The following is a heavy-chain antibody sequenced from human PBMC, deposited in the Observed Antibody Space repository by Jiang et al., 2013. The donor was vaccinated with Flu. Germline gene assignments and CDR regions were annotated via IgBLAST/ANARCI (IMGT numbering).Heavy chain of an antibody. D-gene: IGHD5-24*01. J-gene: IGHJ2*01. V-gene: IGHV4-59*01. CDR2: IYYNGNT. Sequence: KPSETLSLTCTVSGGSITNNYWSWIRQPPGKGLEYIGYIYYNGNTNYNPSLQSRVTISVDTSKNQFSLKLSSMTAADTAVYYCARPRRDGYLSLNYYFDLWGRGTLVTVSS. CDR1: GGSITNNY. CDR3: ARPRRDGYLSLNYYFDL.